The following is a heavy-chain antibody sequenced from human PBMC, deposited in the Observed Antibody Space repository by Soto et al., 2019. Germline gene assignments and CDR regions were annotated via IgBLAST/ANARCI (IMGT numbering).Heavy chain of an antibody. CDR1: GGTFSSYA. D-gene: IGHD5-12*01. J-gene: IGHJ6*02. V-gene: IGHV1-69*13. Sequence: SVKVSCKGSGGTFSSYAISWVRHAPGQGLEWMGGIIPIFGTANYAQKFQGRVTITADESTSTAYMELSSLRSEDTAVYYCARDRNIVATIYNYYGMDVWGQGTTVTVSS. CDR2: IIPIFGTA. CDR3: ARDRNIVATIYNYYGMDV.